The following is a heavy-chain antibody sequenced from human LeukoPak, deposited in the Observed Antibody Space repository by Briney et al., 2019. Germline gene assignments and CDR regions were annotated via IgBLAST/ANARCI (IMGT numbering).Heavy chain of an antibody. D-gene: IGHD3-10*01. CDR1: GFTFSSYA. Sequence: GGSLRLSCAASGFTFSSYAMSWVRQAPRKGLEWVSAISGSGGSTYYADSVKGRFTISRDNSKNTLYLQMNSLRAEDTAVYYCAKATGRGYYYGSGTHAFDIWGQGTMVTVSS. J-gene: IGHJ3*02. CDR2: ISGSGGST. V-gene: IGHV3-23*01. CDR3: AKATGRGYYYGSGTHAFDI.